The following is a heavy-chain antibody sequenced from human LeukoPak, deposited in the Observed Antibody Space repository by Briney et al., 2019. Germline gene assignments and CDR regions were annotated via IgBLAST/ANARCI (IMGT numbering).Heavy chain of an antibody. Sequence: PGGSLRLSCAASGFTFSSYGMHWVRQAPGKGLDWVAVISYDGSNKYYVDSVKGRFTISRDNSKNMLYLQTNSLRAEDTAVYYRAKNELLWFGEFDAFDIWGQGTMVTVSS. V-gene: IGHV3-30*18. CDR1: GFTFSSYG. CDR2: ISYDGSNK. CDR3: AKNELLWFGEFDAFDI. D-gene: IGHD3-10*01. J-gene: IGHJ3*02.